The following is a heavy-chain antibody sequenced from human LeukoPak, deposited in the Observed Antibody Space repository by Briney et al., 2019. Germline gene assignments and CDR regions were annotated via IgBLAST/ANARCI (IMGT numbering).Heavy chain of an antibody. CDR3: AKGTYSSGWYLGLFDY. CDR2: ISYDGSNK. J-gene: IGHJ4*02. D-gene: IGHD6-19*01. Sequence: PGGSLRLSCAASGFTFSSYAMHWVRQAPGKGLEWVAVISYDGSNKYYADSVKGRFTISRDNSKNTLYLQMNSLRAEDTAVYYCAKGTYSSGWYLGLFDYWGQGTLVTVSS. V-gene: IGHV3-30*04. CDR1: GFTFSSYA.